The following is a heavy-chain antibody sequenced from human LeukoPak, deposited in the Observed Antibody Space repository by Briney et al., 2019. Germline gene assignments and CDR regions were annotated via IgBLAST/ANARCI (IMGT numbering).Heavy chain of an antibody. J-gene: IGHJ5*02. Sequence: SETLSLTCTVSGGSISSGDYYWSWIRQPPGKGLEWIGYIYYSGSTYYNPSLKSRVTISVDTSKNQFSLKLSSVTAADTAVYYWARVSFEIVVVPPVKVYDWFDPWGQGTLVTVSS. V-gene: IGHV4-30-4*08. CDR2: IYYSGST. CDR1: GGSISSGDYY. CDR3: ARVSFEIVVVPPVKVYDWFDP. D-gene: IGHD2-2*01.